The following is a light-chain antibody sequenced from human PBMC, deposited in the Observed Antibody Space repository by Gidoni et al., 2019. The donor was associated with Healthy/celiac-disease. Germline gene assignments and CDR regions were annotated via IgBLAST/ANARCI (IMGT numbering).Light chain of an antibody. V-gene: IGKV3-15*01. CDR2: GAS. Sequence: DIVMTQSPATLSVSPGERATLSCRASQSVTSNLAWYQQKPGPAPRLLIYGASTWATGIPARFSGSGSGTEFTLTISSLQSEDFAVYYCQQYNNWPPLTFGQGTRLEIK. J-gene: IGKJ5*01. CDR3: QQYNNWPPLT. CDR1: QSVTSN.